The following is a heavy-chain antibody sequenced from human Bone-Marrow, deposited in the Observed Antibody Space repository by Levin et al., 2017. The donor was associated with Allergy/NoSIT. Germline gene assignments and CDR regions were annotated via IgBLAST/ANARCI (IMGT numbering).Heavy chain of an antibody. CDR3: AKDRDSTGQRFYFEY. Sequence: GESLKISCVASGFSFSVYGMHWLRQAPGKGLEWVAVISHDGTIKYYSDSVQGRLSISRDNSKNTVYLQMNSLRPEDSAVYYCAKDRDSTGQRFYFEYWGQGTLVNVSS. J-gene: IGHJ4*02. V-gene: IGHV3-30*18. CDR1: GFSFSVYG. D-gene: IGHD1-1*01. CDR2: ISHDGTIK.